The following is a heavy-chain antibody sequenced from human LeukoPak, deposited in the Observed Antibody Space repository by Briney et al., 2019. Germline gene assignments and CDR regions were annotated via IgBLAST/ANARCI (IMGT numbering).Heavy chain of an antibody. CDR2: ISGSGGST. V-gene: IGHV3-23*01. Sequence: PGGSLTLSCAPSGFTLSSYAINWVRQPPGRGLEWVSGISGSGGSTYYAESVKGRFTISRDNSKNTLYLQMNSLRTEDTGAYYCARVGNSNRYGMDVWGQGTTVTVSS. J-gene: IGHJ6*02. D-gene: IGHD4-23*01. CDR3: ARVGNSNRYGMDV. CDR1: GFTLSSYA.